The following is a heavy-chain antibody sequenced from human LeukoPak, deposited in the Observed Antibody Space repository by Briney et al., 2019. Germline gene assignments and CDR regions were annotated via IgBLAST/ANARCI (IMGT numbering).Heavy chain of an antibody. CDR3: ARAGQQWLGYYFDY. CDR1: GGSISGHY. D-gene: IGHD6-19*01. Sequence: SETLSLTCTVPGGSISGHYWTWIRQPPGKGLEWMGYIYYSGSTNYNPSLKSRVTISVDASKNQFSLKLRSVTAADTAVYYCARAGQQWLGYYFDYWGQGTQVTVSS. CDR2: IYYSGST. J-gene: IGHJ4*02. V-gene: IGHV4-59*11.